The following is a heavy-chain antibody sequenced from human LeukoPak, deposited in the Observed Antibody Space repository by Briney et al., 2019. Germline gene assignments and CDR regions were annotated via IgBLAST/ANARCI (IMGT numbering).Heavy chain of an antibody. CDR1: GGSISSGGYY. J-gene: IGHJ6*04. CDR3: ARGGVLAVTTPPGNV. V-gene: IGHV4-31*03. D-gene: IGHD4-17*01. CDR2: IYYSGST. Sequence: SQTLSLTCTVSGGSISSGGYYWSWIRQHPGKGLEWIGYIYYSGSTYYNPSLKSRVTISVDTSKNQFSLKLSSVTAADTAVYYCARGGVLAVTTPPGNVWGKGTTVTVSS.